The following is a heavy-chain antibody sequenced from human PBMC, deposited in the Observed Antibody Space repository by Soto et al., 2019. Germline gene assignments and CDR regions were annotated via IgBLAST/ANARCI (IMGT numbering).Heavy chain of an antibody. J-gene: IGHJ6*02. V-gene: IGHV3-33*01. CDR1: GFTFSSYG. Sequence: PGGSLRLSCAASGFTFSSYGMHWVRQAPGKGLEWVAVIWYDGSNKYYADSVKGRFTISRDNSKNTLYLQMNSLRAEDTAVYYCARDYYGSGSYPYYYYGMDVWGQGTTVTVSS. CDR3: ARDYYGSGSYPYYYYGMDV. CDR2: IWYDGSNK. D-gene: IGHD3-10*01.